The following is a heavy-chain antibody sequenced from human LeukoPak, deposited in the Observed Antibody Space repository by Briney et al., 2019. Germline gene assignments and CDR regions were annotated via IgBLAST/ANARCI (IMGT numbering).Heavy chain of an antibody. V-gene: IGHV3-11*06. Sequence: GGSLRLSCAASGFTFSDYYMSWIRQAPGKGLEWVSSISSSSSYIYYADSVKGRFTISRDNAKNSLYLQMNSLRAEDTAVYYCAREGGYYDSRPNDYWGQGTLVTVSS. J-gene: IGHJ4*02. CDR1: GFTFSDYY. CDR3: AREGGYYDSRPNDY. D-gene: IGHD3-22*01. CDR2: ISSSSSYI.